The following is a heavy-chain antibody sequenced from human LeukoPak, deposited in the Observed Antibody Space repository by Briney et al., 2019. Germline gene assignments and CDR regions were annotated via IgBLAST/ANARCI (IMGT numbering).Heavy chain of an antibody. Sequence: PGRALRLSCAASGFTFDDYSMYWVRQVPGKGLEWVSGISWDSETKGYADSEKGRFTISRDNAKNSLYLQMNSLRAEDTAVYYCARSGYYTGGFWGQGTLVTVSS. CDR2: ISWDSETK. CDR1: GFTFDDYS. CDR3: ARSGYYTGGF. J-gene: IGHJ4*02. D-gene: IGHD2-2*03. V-gene: IGHV3-9*01.